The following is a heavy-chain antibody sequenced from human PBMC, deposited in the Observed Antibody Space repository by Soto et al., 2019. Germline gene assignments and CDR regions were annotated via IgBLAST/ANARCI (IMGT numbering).Heavy chain of an antibody. Sequence: PGGSLRLSCAASGFTFSSYAMHWVRQAPGKGLEWVAVISYDGSNKYYADSVKGRFTISRDNSKNTLYLQMNSLRAEDTAVYYCARECSGGSCYPDAFDIWGQGTMVTFS. CDR2: ISYDGSNK. D-gene: IGHD2-15*01. CDR1: GFTFSSYA. CDR3: ARECSGGSCYPDAFDI. J-gene: IGHJ3*02. V-gene: IGHV3-30-3*01.